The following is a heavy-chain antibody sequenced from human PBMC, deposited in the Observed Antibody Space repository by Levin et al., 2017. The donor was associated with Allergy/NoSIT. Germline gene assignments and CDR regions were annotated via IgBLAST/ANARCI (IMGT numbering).Heavy chain of an antibody. V-gene: IGHV5-51*01. D-gene: IGHD7-27*01. CDR2: IYPGDSDT. J-gene: IGHJ4*02. CDR3: ARRAEIARKTGAIDY. Sequence: GESLKISCKGSGYSFTSYWIGWVRQMPGKGLEWMGIIYPGDSDTRYSPSFQGQVTISADKSISTAYLQWSSLKASDTAMYYCARRAEIARKTGAIDYWGQGTLVTVSS. CDR1: GYSFTSYW.